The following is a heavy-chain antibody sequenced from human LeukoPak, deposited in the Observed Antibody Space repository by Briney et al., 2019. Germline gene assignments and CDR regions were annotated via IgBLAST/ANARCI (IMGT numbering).Heavy chain of an antibody. Sequence: GRSLRLSCAASGFTFSSYGMHWVRQAPGKGLEWVAVIWYDGSNKYYADSVKGRFTISRDNSKNTLYLQMNSLRAEDTAVCYCAREERWLKFYSAFDIWGQGTMVTVSS. V-gene: IGHV3-33*01. CDR2: IWYDGSNK. J-gene: IGHJ3*02. CDR1: GFTFSSYG. CDR3: AREERWLKFYSAFDI. D-gene: IGHD5-24*01.